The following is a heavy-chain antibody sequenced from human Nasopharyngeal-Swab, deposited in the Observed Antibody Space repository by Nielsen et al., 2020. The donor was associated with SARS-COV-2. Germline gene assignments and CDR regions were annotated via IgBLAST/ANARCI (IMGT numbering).Heavy chain of an antibody. CDR3: AKDLRGPYFF. CDR2: ISYDGSNK. Sequence: GESLKISCAASGFTFSSYGMHWVRQAPGKGLERVAVISYDGSNKYYADSVKGRFTISRDNSKNTLSLQMNSLRAEDTAVYYCAKDLRGPYFFWGQGTLVTVSS. D-gene: IGHD2/OR15-2a*01. J-gene: IGHJ4*02. V-gene: IGHV3-30*18. CDR1: GFTFSSYG.